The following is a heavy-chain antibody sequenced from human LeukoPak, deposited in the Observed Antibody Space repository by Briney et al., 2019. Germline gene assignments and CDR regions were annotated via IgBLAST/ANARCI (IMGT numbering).Heavy chain of an antibody. Sequence: GGSLRLSCAASGFTFSSYSMNWVRQAPGKGLEWVSSISSSSYIYYADSVKGRFTISRDNAKNSLYLRMNSLRAEDTAVYYCARADSYGYYFDYWGQGTLVTVSS. CDR3: ARADSYGYYFDY. V-gene: IGHV3-21*01. J-gene: IGHJ4*02. CDR2: ISSSSYI. CDR1: GFTFSSYS. D-gene: IGHD5-18*01.